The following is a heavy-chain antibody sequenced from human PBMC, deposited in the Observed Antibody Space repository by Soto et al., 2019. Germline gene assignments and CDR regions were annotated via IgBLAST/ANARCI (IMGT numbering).Heavy chain of an antibody. CDR2: IIPIFGTA. J-gene: IGHJ5*02. V-gene: IGHV1-69*13. CDR3: ASSYSSSWYGNWFDP. CDR1: GGTFSSYA. Sequence: ASVKVSCKASGGTFSSYAISWVRQAPGQGLEWMGGIIPIFGTANYAQKFQGRVTITADESTSTAYMELSSLRSEDTAVYYCASSYSSSWYGNWFDPWGQGTLVTVSS. D-gene: IGHD6-13*01.